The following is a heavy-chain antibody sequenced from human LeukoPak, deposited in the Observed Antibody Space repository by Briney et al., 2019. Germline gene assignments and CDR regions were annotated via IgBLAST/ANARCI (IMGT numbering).Heavy chain of an antibody. CDR1: GFTFGSYW. J-gene: IGHJ3*02. Sequence: TGGSLRLSCAASGFTFGSYWMYWVRQAPEKGLVCISRVNNDGTGTIYADSVKGRFTISGDNAKNTVFLQLNSLRTEDTAVYYCARGGAFHAFDIWGQGTMVTVSS. CDR3: ARGGAFHAFDI. V-gene: IGHV3-74*01. CDR2: VNNDGTGT.